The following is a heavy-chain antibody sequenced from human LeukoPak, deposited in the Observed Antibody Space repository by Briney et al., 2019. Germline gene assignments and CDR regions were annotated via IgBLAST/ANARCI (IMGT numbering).Heavy chain of an antibody. CDR2: IKQDGSEK. Sequence: GGSLRLSCAASGFIFSGYWMSWVRQAPGKGLEWVANIKQDGSEKYYVDSVKGRFTTSRDNAKNSLYLQMNSLRAEDTAVYYCARVPHSYSSGWLAYFDYWGQGTLVTVSS. CDR1: GFIFSGYW. V-gene: IGHV3-7*04. J-gene: IGHJ4*02. CDR3: ARVPHSYSSGWLAYFDY. D-gene: IGHD6-19*01.